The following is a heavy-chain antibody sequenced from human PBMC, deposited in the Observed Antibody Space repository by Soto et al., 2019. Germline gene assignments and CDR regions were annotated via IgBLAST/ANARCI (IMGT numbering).Heavy chain of an antibody. CDR1: GGSISSYY. D-gene: IGHD6-13*01. Sequence: PSETLSLTCTVSGGSISSYYWNWIRQPPGKGLEWIGDIYYSGSTNYNPSLKSRVTISVDTSKNQFSLKLSSVTAADTAVYYCARRAAGTGWFDPWGQGTPVTVSS. CDR2: IYYSGST. CDR3: ARRAAGTGWFDP. V-gene: IGHV4-59*08. J-gene: IGHJ5*02.